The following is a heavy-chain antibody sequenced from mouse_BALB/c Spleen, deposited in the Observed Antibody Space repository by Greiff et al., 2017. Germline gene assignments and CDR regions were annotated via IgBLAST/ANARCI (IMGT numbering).Heavy chain of an antibody. J-gene: IGHJ3*01. CDR3: ARKGGNDYDDGTWFAY. CDR1: GFSLTSYG. CDR2: IWSGGST. Sequence: VQLQESGPGLVQPSQSLSITCTVSGFSLTSYGVHWVRQSPGKGLEWLGVIWSGGSTDYNAAFISRLSISKDNSKSQVFFKMNSLQANDTAIYYCARKGGNDYDDGTWFAYWGQGTLVTVSA. D-gene: IGHD2-4*01. V-gene: IGHV2-2*02.